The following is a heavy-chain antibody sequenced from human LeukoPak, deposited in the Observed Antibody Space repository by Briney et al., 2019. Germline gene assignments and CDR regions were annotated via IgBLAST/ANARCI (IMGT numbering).Heavy chain of an antibody. CDR3: AREKYAGYYFDG. CDR2: ISYDGSKT. V-gene: IGHV3-30*19. J-gene: IGHJ4*02. D-gene: IGHD2-8*01. Sequence: GALRLSCAASGFTFSSYGMHWVRQAPGKGLEWVAVISYDGSKTYYADSVKGRFTISRDNSESTLYLQMNSLRPEDTAVYYCAREKYAGYYFDGWGQGTLVTVSS. CDR1: GFTFSSYG.